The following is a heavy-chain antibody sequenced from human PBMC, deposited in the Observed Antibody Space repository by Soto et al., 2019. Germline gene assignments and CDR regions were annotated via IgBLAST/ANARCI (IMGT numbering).Heavy chain of an antibody. CDR3: ARNRAGKGVWYFDL. J-gene: IGHJ2*01. D-gene: IGHD6-19*01. CDR1: GFTFSSYA. V-gene: IGHV3-30-3*01. Sequence: QVQLVESGGGVVQPGRSLRLSCAASGFTFSSYAMHWVRQAPGKGLEWVAVISYDGSNKYYADSVKGRFTISRDNSKNTLYLQMNSLSAADTTVYYCARNRAGKGVWYFDLWGRGTLVTVSS. CDR2: ISYDGSNK.